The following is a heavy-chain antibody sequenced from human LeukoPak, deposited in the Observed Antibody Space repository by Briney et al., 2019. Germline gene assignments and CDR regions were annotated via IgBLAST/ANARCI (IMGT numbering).Heavy chain of an antibody. CDR1: GGSLSGYY. CDR2: INHSGST. Sequence: SETLSLTCAVSGGSLSGYYWTWIRQPPGKGLEWIGEINHSGSTNYNPSLKSRVTISVDTSKTQFSLKLTSVTAADMAVYYCARRSPSNYYDFWSGYYTGAFDIWGQGTMVTVSS. J-gene: IGHJ3*02. CDR3: ARRSPSNYYDFWSGYYTGAFDI. D-gene: IGHD3-3*01. V-gene: IGHV4-34*01.